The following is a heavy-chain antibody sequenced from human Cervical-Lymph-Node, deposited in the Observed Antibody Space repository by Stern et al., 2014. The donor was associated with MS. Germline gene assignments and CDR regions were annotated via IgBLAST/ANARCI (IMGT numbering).Heavy chain of an antibody. CDR1: GASLSSLNYY. J-gene: IGHJ4*02. D-gene: IGHD4-17*01. V-gene: IGHV4-31*03. Sequence: QVQLMQSGPGLVKPSQTLSLTCTVSGASLSSLNYYWSWIRQRPGKGLEWIGFISYSGNTNYNPSLKSRVTVSADTSKTQLSLRLTSVTAADTAVYYCARDNGLRVEQFFDYWGQGILVTVSS. CDR2: ISYSGNT. CDR3: ARDNGLRVEQFFDY.